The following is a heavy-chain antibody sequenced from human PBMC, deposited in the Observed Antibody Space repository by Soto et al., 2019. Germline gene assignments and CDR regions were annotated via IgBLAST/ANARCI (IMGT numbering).Heavy chain of an antibody. CDR2: IFYSGTT. Sequence: QLQLQESGPGLVKPSETLSLTCTVTGGSISRSHNFWGWIRQPPGKGLELIGSIFYSGTTYNNPSXXXRXXLSVDTSKTQFSLKLNSVTAADTAVYYCARYYGDYKNYFDYWGQGTLVTVSS. CDR3: ARYYGDYKNYFDY. V-gene: IGHV4-39*01. D-gene: IGHD4-17*01. J-gene: IGHJ4*02. CDR1: GGSISRSHNF.